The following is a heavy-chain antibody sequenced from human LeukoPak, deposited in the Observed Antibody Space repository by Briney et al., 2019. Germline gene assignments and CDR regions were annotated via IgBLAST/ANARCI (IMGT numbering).Heavy chain of an antibody. CDR3: ARVRSTVTTPRHYYYYYYMDV. D-gene: IGHD4-11*01. CDR2: IYTSGST. Sequence: SETLSLTCTVSGGSISSYYWSWIRQPAGKGLEWIGRIYTSGSTNYNPSLESRVTMSVDTSKNQFSLKLSSVTAADTAVYYCARVRSTVTTPRHYYYYYYMDVWGKGTTVTISS. J-gene: IGHJ6*03. CDR1: GGSISSYY. V-gene: IGHV4-4*07.